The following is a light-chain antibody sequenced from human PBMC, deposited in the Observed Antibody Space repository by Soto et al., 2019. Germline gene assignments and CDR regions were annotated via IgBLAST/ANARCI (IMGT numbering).Light chain of an antibody. CDR3: QERSNWPRLT. J-gene: IGKJ4*01. CDR1: QSVSTS. CDR2: DVS. V-gene: IGKV3-11*01. Sequence: EIVLTQSPGTLSLSPGERATLPCRASQSVSTSLAWYQQRPGQAPRLLIYDVSNRAAGVPARFSGSGSGTDFTLTISNLEPEDFAIYYCQERSNWPRLTFGGGTTVEIK.